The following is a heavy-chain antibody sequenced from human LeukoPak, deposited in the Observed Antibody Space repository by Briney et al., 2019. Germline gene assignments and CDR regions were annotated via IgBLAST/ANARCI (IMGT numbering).Heavy chain of an antibody. CDR3: ARSYEPYYYYYYMDV. D-gene: IGHD3-3*01. CDR2: IIPIFGTA. Sequence: SVKVSCKASGGTFSSYAISWVRQAPGQGLEWMGGIIPIFGTANYAQKFQGRVTITTDESTSTAYMELSSLRSEDTAVYYCARSYEPYYYYYYMDVWDKGTTVTVSS. V-gene: IGHV1-69*05. CDR1: GGTFSSYA. J-gene: IGHJ6*03.